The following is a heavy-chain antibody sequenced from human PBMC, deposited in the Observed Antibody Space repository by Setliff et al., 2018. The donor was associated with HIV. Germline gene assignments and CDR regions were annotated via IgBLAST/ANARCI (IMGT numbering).Heavy chain of an antibody. Sequence: PGESLKISCKGSGYNFTSFWIAWVRQMPGKGLEWMGIIYPADSDTRYSPSSQGQVTISADKSISTAFLQWRSLKASDTAIYYCARLPSLFWFGELNYYFDYWGQGTLVTVSS. J-gene: IGHJ4*02. CDR1: GYNFTSFW. CDR2: IYPADSDT. CDR3: ARLPSLFWFGELNYYFDY. D-gene: IGHD3-10*01. V-gene: IGHV5-51*01.